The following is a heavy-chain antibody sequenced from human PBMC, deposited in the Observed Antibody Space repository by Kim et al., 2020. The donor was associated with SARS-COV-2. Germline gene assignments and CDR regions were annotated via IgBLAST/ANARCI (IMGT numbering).Heavy chain of an antibody. CDR3: ARVIVPTALDYHYYGMDV. V-gene: IGHV3-21*06. Sequence: VKGRFTIPRDNAKNSLYLQMNSLRAEDTAVYYCARVIVPTALDYHYYGMDVWGQGTTVTVSS. J-gene: IGHJ6*02. D-gene: IGHD2-2*01.